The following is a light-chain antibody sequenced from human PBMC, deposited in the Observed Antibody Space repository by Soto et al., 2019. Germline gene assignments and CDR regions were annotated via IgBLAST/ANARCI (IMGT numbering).Light chain of an antibody. CDR1: QSISNH. V-gene: IGKV1-39*01. CDR2: AAS. J-gene: IGKJ1*01. CDR3: QQYASPPWT. Sequence: DIHMTQSPSSLSASVEDRFIITCRASQSISNHLNWYQQKPVKARKLLIFAASSRATGVPDRITGSGSGTDFALTINRLEAEDFAVYYCQQYASPPWTFGQGTKWIS.